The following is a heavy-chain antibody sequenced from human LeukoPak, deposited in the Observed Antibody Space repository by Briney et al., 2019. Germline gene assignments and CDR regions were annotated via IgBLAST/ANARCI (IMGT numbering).Heavy chain of an antibody. CDR1: GYTFTIYD. V-gene: IGHV1-8*01. Sequence: ASVNVSCKASGYTFTIYDINWVRQAPGQGREGMGWMNPNSGNTGYAQKFQGRVTMTRNTAKSTAYMELSSLRSEDTAVYYCARSSTSSDAFDIWGQGTMVTVSS. D-gene: IGHD2-2*01. CDR2: MNPNSGNT. J-gene: IGHJ3*02. CDR3: ARSSTSSDAFDI.